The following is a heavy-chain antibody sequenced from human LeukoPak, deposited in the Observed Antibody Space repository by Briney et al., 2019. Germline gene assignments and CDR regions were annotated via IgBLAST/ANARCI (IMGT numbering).Heavy chain of an antibody. CDR3: ARGGWANWFDP. CDR2: IIPIFGTA. D-gene: IGHD1-26*01. Sequence: GASVKVSRKASGGTFSSYAIRWVRQAPGQGLEWMGGIIPIFGTANYAQKFQGRVTITADESTSTAYMELSSLRSEDTAVYYCARGGWANWFDPWGQGTLVTVSS. CDR1: GGTFSSYA. J-gene: IGHJ5*02. V-gene: IGHV1-69*01.